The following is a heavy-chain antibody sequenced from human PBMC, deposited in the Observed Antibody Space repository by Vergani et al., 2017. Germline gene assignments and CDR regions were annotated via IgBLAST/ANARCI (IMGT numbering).Heavy chain of an antibody. CDR1: GFTFSNAW. Sequence: EVQLVESGGGLVKPGGSLRLSCAASGFTFSNAWMSWVRQAPGKGLEWVGRIKSKTDGGTTDYAAPVKGRFTISRDNSKNTLYLQMNSLRAEDTAVYYCARGLSGYSSSWYPAYYYYYYMDVWGKGTTVTVSS. V-gene: IGHV3-15*01. J-gene: IGHJ6*03. D-gene: IGHD6-13*01. CDR3: ARGLSGYSSSWYPAYYYYYYMDV. CDR2: IKSKTDGGTT.